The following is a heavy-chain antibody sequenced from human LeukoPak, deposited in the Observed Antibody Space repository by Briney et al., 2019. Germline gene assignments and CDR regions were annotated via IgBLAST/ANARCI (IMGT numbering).Heavy chain of an antibody. D-gene: IGHD3-3*01. V-gene: IGHV3-23*01. CDR2: ISGSGGST. CDR1: GFTFSSYA. Sequence: GGSLRLSCAASGFTFSSYAMSWVRQAPGKGLEWVSAISGSGGSTYYADSVKGRFTISRDNSKNTLYLQMNSLRAEDTAVYYCAKSSLEWLFLGYYYGMDVWGQGTTVTVSS. J-gene: IGHJ6*02. CDR3: AKSSLEWLFLGYYYGMDV.